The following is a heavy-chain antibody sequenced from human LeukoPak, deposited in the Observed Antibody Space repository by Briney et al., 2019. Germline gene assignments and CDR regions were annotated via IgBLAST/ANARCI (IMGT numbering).Heavy chain of an antibody. D-gene: IGHD3-3*01. CDR3: AREPFWSGYYSNLHFDY. CDR1: EFTFSSYN. Sequence: GGSLRLSCAASEFTFSSYNMNWVRQAPGKGLEWVSSISSSSKYIYYADSVKGRFTISRDNAKNSLYLQMNSLRAEDTAVYYCAREPFWSGYYSNLHFDYWGQGTLVTVSS. CDR2: ISSSSKYI. J-gene: IGHJ4*02. V-gene: IGHV3-21*01.